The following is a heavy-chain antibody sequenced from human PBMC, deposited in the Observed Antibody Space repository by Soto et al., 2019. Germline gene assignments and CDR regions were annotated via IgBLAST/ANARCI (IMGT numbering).Heavy chain of an antibody. D-gene: IGHD2-2*01. CDR1: GFTFTSYW. J-gene: IGHJ6*02. V-gene: IGHV5-10-1*01. CDR2: IDPSDSYT. Sequence: GESRKISCKGFGFTFTSYWISWVRQMPGKGLEWMGRIDPSDSYTNYSPSFQGLVTMSADKSISTAYLQWSSLKASDTAMYYCARPYCGSTTCYYGMDVWGQGTTVTVSS. CDR3: ARPYCGSTTCYYGMDV.